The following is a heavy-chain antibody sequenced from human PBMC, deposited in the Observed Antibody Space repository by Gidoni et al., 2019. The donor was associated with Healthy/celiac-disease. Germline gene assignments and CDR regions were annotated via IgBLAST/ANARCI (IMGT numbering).Heavy chain of an antibody. Sequence: QVQLQESGPGLVKPSQTLSLTCTVSGGSISSGSYYWSWIRQPAGKGLEWIGRIYTSGSTNYNPSLKSRVTISVDTSKNQFSLKLSSVTAADTAVYYCAREVKYGWFDPWGQGTLVTVSS. CDR2: IYTSGST. CDR3: AREVKYGWFDP. V-gene: IGHV4-61*02. J-gene: IGHJ5*02. CDR1: GGSISSGSYY. D-gene: IGHD2-21*01.